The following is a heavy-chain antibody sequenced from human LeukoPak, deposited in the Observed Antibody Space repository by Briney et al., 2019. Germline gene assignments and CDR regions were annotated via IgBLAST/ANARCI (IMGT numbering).Heavy chain of an antibody. Sequence: GGSLRLSCAASGFTFSNYAMSWVRQTPGKGLEWVSGISGSGDGTYYADSVKGRFIISRDNSMHTLYLQINSLRAEDTAVYYCASRNYYDTSGYYFYYFDFWGQGTLVTVSS. V-gene: IGHV3-23*01. CDR2: ISGSGDGT. CDR3: ASRNYYDTSGYYFYYFDF. CDR1: GFTFSNYA. D-gene: IGHD3-22*01. J-gene: IGHJ4*02.